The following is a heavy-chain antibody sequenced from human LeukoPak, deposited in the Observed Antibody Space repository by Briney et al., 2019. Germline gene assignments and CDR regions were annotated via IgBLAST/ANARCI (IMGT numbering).Heavy chain of an antibody. CDR1: GFTFSSYW. D-gene: IGHD3-22*01. CDR3: ARDLILITYYYDSSGYSYYYGMDV. J-gene: IGHJ6*02. CDR2: IKQDGSEK. V-gene: IGHV3-7*01. Sequence: GGSLRLSCAASGFTFSSYWMSWVRQAPGKGLEWVANIKQDGSEKYYVDSVKGRFTISRDNAKNSLYLQMNSLRAEDTAVYYCARDLILITYYYDSSGYSYYYGMDVWGQGTTVTVSS.